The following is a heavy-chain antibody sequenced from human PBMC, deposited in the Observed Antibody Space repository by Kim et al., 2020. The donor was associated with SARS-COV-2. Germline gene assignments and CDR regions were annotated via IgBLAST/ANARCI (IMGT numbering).Heavy chain of an antibody. V-gene: IGHV1-3*01. CDR3: ARTDNYGGGHFDY. D-gene: IGHD2-21*01. Sequence: ASVKFSCKASGYIFTGYTIHWVRQAPGQRLEWMAWINAGSGNTKYSQKFQGEVIITRDTSASTAYMELSSLRFEDTAVYYCARTDNYGGGHFDYWGQGTLVTVSS. CDR2: INAGSGNT. J-gene: IGHJ4*02. CDR1: GYIFTGYT.